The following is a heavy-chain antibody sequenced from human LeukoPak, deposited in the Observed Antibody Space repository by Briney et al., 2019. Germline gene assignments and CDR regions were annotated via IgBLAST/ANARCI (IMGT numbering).Heavy chain of an antibody. CDR1: GFTFSTYG. J-gene: IGHJ4*02. V-gene: IGHV3-33*01. D-gene: IGHD4-11*01. Sequence: GGSLRLSCAASGFTFSTYGMHWVRQAPGKGLERVAVIWNDGSNKYYADSVKGRFSISRDNSKNTLYLQMDTLRAEDTAMYYCARVEGPTVNTMYYDLWGQGTLVTVSS. CDR3: ARVEGPTVNTMYYDL. CDR2: IWNDGSNK.